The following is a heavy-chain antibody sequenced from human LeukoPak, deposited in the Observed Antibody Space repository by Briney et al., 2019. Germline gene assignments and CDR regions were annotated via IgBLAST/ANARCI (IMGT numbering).Heavy chain of an antibody. D-gene: IGHD1-26*01. CDR2: ISSSSSYI. Sequence: GGSLRLSCAASGFTFSSYSMNWVRQAPGKGLEWVSSISSSSSYIYYADSVKGRFTISRDNAKNSLYLQMNSLRAVDTAVYYCARYVEATLGLPFDIWHQGPMVNVSS. CDR3: ARYVEATLGLPFDI. J-gene: IGHJ3*02. V-gene: IGHV3-21*01. CDR1: GFTFSSYS.